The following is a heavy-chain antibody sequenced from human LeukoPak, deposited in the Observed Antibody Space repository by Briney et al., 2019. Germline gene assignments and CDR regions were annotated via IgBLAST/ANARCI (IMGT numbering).Heavy chain of an antibody. Sequence: GALRPSCATSGITFGYSAMSWVRPAPGKRLGRGLGISGSGGCTYYADFVKGRFTISRENAKNSLYLHMNSLSAGDTAVYFCARGHMLTGYYNFAWFDPWGQGTLVTVSS. V-gene: IGHV3-23*01. CDR2: ISGSGGCT. CDR3: ARGHMLTGYYNFAWFDP. D-gene: IGHD3-9*01. J-gene: IGHJ5*02. CDR1: GITFGYSA.